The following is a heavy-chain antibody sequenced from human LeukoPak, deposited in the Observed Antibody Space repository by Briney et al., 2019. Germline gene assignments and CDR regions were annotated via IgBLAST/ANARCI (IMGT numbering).Heavy chain of an antibody. CDR2: IYYSGST. CDR3: ARERGPVDSSWFDP. J-gene: IGHJ5*02. D-gene: IGHD3/OR15-3a*01. Sequence: SETLSLTCTVSGGSISSYYWSWIRQPPGKGXXXXGYIYYSGSTNYNPSLKSRVTISVDTSKNQFSLKLSSVTAADTAVYYCARERGPVDSSWFDPWGQGTLVTVSS. CDR1: GGSISSYY. V-gene: IGHV4-59*01.